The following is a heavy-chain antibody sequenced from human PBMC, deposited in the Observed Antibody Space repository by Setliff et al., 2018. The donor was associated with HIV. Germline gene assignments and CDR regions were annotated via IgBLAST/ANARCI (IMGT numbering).Heavy chain of an antibody. D-gene: IGHD6-13*01. V-gene: IGHV4-39*07. J-gene: IGHJ3*02. CDR1: GGSISSDSYY. CDR3: ARGAAAAYDAFDI. CDR2: MYYRGSA. Sequence: SETLSLTCTVSGGSISSDSYYWGWIRQPPGKGLEWIGSMYYRGSAYYKPSLKSRVTISGDTSKNQFSLKLSSVTAADTAVYYCARGAAAAYDAFDIWGQGTMVTVSS.